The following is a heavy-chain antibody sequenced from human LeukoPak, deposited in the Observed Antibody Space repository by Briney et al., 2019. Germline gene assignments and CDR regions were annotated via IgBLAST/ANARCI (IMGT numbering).Heavy chain of an antibody. Sequence: ASVKVSCKVSGYTLTELSMYWVRQAPGKGLEWMGGFDPEDGETIYAQKFQGRVTMTEDTSTDTAYMELSSLRSEDTAVYYCATDVRYYDSSDSIWGQGTMVTVSS. V-gene: IGHV1-24*01. CDR2: FDPEDGET. D-gene: IGHD3-22*01. CDR1: GYTLTELS. CDR3: ATDVRYYDSSDSI. J-gene: IGHJ3*02.